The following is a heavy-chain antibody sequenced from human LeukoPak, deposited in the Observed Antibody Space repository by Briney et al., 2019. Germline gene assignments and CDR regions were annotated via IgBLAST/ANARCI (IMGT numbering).Heavy chain of an antibody. CDR2: ISYDGINK. CDR1: EFSFSTFA. CDR3: AKDRFVGIAAAGTRGWFDP. Sequence: PGGSLRLSCAASEFSFSTFAMHWVRQAPGKGPEWVAVISYDGINKYYADSVKGRFIISRDNSKNTLYLQMNSLRAEDTAVYYCAKDRFVGIAAAGTRGWFDPWGQGTLVTVSS. D-gene: IGHD6-13*01. V-gene: IGHV3-30*04. J-gene: IGHJ5*02.